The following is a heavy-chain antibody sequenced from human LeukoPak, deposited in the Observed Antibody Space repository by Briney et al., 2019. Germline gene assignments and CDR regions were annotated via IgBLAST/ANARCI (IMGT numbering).Heavy chain of an antibody. Sequence: SETLSLTCTVSGGSISSYYWSWIRQPPGKGLEWIGYIYYSGSTNYNPSLKSRVTISVDTSKNQFSLKLSSVTAADTAVYYCARAYDSSAFDYWGQGTLVTVSS. CDR3: ARAYDSSAFDY. CDR1: GGSISSYY. D-gene: IGHD3-22*01. V-gene: IGHV4-59*01. CDR2: IYYSGST. J-gene: IGHJ4*02.